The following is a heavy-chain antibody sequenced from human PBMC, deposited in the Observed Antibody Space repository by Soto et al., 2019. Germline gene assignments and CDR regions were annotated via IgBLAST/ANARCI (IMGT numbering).Heavy chain of an antibody. V-gene: IGHV4-4*02. Sequence: QVQLQESGPGLVKPSGTLSLTCAVSGGSISSSNWWSWVRQPPGKGLEWIGEIYQSGSTNYNPSLKRRVTISVDKAKTQFSLKLSSVTSADTAVYYCARVAVAGTRVDYWGKGTMVTVSA. D-gene: IGHD6-19*01. CDR3: ARVAVAGTRVDY. CDR1: GGSISSSNW. CDR2: IYQSGST. J-gene: IGHJ4*02.